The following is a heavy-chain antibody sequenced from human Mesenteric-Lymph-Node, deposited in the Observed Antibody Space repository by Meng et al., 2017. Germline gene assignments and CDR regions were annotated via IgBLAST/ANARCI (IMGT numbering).Heavy chain of an antibody. V-gene: IGHV3-23*01. CDR3: AKERFEYSSSSSIY. D-gene: IGHD6-6*01. CDR1: GGTFSSYA. J-gene: IGHJ4*02. Sequence: VQRWECGAEVKKPGSSGKVSCKASGGTFSSYAISWVRQAPGKGLEWVSAISGNGGGTYYADSVKGRFTISRDNSKNTLYLQMNSLRAEDTAVYYCAKERFEYSSSSSIYWGQGTLVTVSS. CDR2: ISGNGGGT.